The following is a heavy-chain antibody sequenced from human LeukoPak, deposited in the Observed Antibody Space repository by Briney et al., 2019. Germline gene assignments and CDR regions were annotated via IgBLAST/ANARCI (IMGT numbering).Heavy chain of an antibody. V-gene: IGHV1-18*01. CDR3: ASGSSSGYSYGQDAFDI. D-gene: IGHD5-18*01. Sequence: ASVKVSCKASGYTFTSYGISWVRQAPGQGLEWMGWISAYNGNTNYARKLQGRVTMTTDTSTSTAYMELRSLRSDDTAVYYCASGSSSGYSYGQDAFDIWGQGTMVTVSS. J-gene: IGHJ3*02. CDR1: GYTFTSYG. CDR2: ISAYNGNT.